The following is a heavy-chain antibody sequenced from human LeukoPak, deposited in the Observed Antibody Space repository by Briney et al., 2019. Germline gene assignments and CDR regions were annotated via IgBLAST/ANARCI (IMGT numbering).Heavy chain of an antibody. J-gene: IGHJ4*02. Sequence: GGSLRLSCAASGFTFSSYGMHWVRQAPDKGLEWVAFIRYDGSNKDFADSVKGRFAISRDNSKNTLYLQMNSLRTDDTAVYYCAKATHSGYARGPNGDCWGQGTLVIVSS. CDR1: GFTFSSYG. V-gene: IGHV3-30*02. CDR2: IRYDGSNK. D-gene: IGHD5-12*01. CDR3: AKATHSGYARGPNGDC.